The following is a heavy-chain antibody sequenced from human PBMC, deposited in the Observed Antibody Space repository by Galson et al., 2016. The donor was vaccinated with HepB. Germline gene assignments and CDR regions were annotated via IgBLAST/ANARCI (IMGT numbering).Heavy chain of an antibody. CDR2: IFWDGDK. J-gene: IGHJ4*02. Sequence: PALVKPTQPLTLTCIVSGFSVNSDGLGVGWIRQSPGKAPDWLAIIFWDGDKRYIASLKNRLTITKDASRNQVVLTMTNMDPIDTAIYYCVRGLGGPDRSGGNCYYFDYWGQGTRVTVSS. CDR3: VRGLGGPDRSGGNCYYFDY. D-gene: IGHD2-15*01. CDR1: GFSVNSDGLG. V-gene: IGHV2-5*02.